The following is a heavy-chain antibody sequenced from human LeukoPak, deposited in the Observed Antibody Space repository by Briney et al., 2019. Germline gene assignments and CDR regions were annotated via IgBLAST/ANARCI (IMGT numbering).Heavy chain of an antibody. CDR2: ITSSGYNT. Sequence: PGGSLRLSCAASSRYAMSWVRQAPSKRLEWVAAITSSGYNTYYADSVKGRFTISRDNSKNTLYLQMNSLRVEDTAVYYCAKSNGYFEYWGQGTLVPVSS. CDR3: AKSNGYFEY. CDR1: SRYA. J-gene: IGHJ4*02. D-gene: IGHD3-22*01. V-gene: IGHV3-23*01.